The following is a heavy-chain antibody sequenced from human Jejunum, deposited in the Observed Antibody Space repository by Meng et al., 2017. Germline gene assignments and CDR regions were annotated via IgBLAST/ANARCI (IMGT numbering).Heavy chain of an antibody. V-gene: IGHV3-74*01. J-gene: IGHJ6*02. CDR3: ARGFCPDGVCDYRYGMDC. Sequence: GGSLRLSCAASGFTSSNYWMDWVRQAPGKGLEWVSRIYNAGIYTTYADSVKGRFTISRDNAKNTLYLQMHSIRAGDTAVYYCARGFCPDGVCDYRYGMDCWGQGTMVTVSS. D-gene: IGHD2-8*02. CDR1: GFTSSNYW. CDR2: IYNAGIYT.